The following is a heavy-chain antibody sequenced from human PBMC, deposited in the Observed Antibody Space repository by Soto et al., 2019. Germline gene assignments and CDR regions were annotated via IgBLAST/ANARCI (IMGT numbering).Heavy chain of an antibody. D-gene: IGHD3-10*01. CDR3: ARDIITSALPDY. V-gene: IGHV3-11*01. J-gene: IGHJ4*02. Sequence: QVQLVESGGVLGKPGGSLRLSCAASGFTFSDYYLSWIRQAPGRGLEWVSFISASGDTIYYADSVKGRFTISRDNAKNSLYLQMNSLGVEDTAVYYCARDIITSALPDYWGQGTLVTVSS. CDR1: GFTFSDYY. CDR2: ISASGDTI.